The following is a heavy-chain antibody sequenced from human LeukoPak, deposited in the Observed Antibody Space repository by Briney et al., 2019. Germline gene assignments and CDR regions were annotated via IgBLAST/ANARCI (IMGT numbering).Heavy chain of an antibody. CDR1: GFTVSSNY. CDR2: IYSGGST. CDR3: ARSSGLRYFDWLLWGNWFDP. D-gene: IGHD3-9*01. Sequence: PGGSLRLSCAASGFTVSSNYMSWVRQAPGKGLEWVSVIYSGGSTYYADSVKGRFTISRDNSKNTLYLQMNSLRAEDTAVYYCARSSGLRYFDWLLWGNWFDPWGQGTLVTVSS. V-gene: IGHV3-66*01. J-gene: IGHJ5*02.